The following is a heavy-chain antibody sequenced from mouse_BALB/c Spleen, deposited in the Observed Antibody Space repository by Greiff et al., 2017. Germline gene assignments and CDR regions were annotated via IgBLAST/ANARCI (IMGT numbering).Heavy chain of an antibody. Sequence: DVMLVESGGGLVQPGGSLKLSCAASGFTFSSYGMSWVRQTPDKRLELVATINSNGGSTYYPDSVKGRFTISRDNAKNTLYLQMSSLKSEDTAMYYCARDADYDFYYAMDYWGQGTSVTVSS. D-gene: IGHD2-4*01. CDR2: INSNGGST. CDR1: GFTFSSYG. CDR3: ARDADYDFYYAMDY. J-gene: IGHJ4*01. V-gene: IGHV5-6-3*01.